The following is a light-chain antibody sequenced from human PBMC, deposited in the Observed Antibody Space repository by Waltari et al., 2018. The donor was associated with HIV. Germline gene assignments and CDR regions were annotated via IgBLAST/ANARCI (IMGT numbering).Light chain of an antibody. CDR1: SGSVSTGHF. Sequence: VTQEPSFSVSPGGTVTLTCAFTSGSVSTGHFPNWYRQAPGQSPRTLMYDVNSRSSGVPDRFSGSITGGKAVLTITGAQADDECVYYCLLFVSGSWVFGGGTKVTV. V-gene: IGLV8-61*01. CDR3: LLFVSGSWV. CDR2: DVN. J-gene: IGLJ3*02.